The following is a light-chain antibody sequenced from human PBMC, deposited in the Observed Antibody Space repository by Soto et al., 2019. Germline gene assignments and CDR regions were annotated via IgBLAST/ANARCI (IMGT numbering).Light chain of an antibody. CDR3: QTWGTAIHDVV. CDR2: LNSDGSH. J-gene: IGLJ2*01. V-gene: IGLV4-69*02. Sequence: QPVLTQSPSASASLGASVKLTCTLSSGHSNNAIAWHQQQPEKGPRYLMKLNSDGSHSKGDGIPDRFSGSSSGAERHLTISSLQSEDEADYYCQTWGTAIHDVVFGGGTKLTVL. CDR1: SGHSNNA.